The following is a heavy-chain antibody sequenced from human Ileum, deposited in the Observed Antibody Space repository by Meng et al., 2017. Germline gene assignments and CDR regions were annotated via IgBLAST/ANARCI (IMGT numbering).Heavy chain of an antibody. CDR1: GGSLSGYD. CDR3: ARGREQQLVRGFGY. V-gene: IGHV4-34*01. D-gene: IGHD6-6*01. J-gene: IGHJ4*02. Sequence: QWRLQRWGEGVFTPSESLSVTCAVYGGSLSGYDCSWLRQPPGKGLEWIGEINHSGNTNYNPSLKSRVTLSLDTSKNHFSLNLTSVTAADTAVYYCARGREQQLVRGFGYWGQGTVVTVSS. CDR2: INHSGNT.